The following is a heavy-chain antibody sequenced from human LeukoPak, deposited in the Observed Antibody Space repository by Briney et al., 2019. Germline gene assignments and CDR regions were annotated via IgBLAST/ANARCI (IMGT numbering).Heavy chain of an antibody. CDR1: GFTFSSYG. J-gene: IGHJ4*02. D-gene: IGHD2-15*01. Sequence: GGSLRLSCAASGFTFSSYGMHWVRQAPGKGLEWVAVIWYDGSNKYYADSVKGRFTISRDNSKNTLYLQINSLRAEDTAVYYCARDSVVVVAATTGVDYWGQGTLVTVSS. CDR2: IWYDGSNK. V-gene: IGHV3-33*01. CDR3: ARDSVVVVAATTGVDY.